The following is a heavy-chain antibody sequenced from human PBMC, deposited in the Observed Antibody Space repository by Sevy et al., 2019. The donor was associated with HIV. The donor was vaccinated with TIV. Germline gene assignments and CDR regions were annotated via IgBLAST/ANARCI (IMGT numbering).Heavy chain of an antibody. CDR2: ISSNSATV. D-gene: IGHD2-2*01. CDR1: GFTFDDYA. Sequence: GGCLRLSCAASGFTFDDYAMSWVRQVPGKGLEWVATISSNSATVDYVDSVKGRFTISRDNAKNSLYLQMNSLRPEDTAFYYCAKGHAFSTYAALEYWGQGALVTVSS. CDR3: AKGHAFSTYAALEY. V-gene: IGHV3-9*01. J-gene: IGHJ4*02.